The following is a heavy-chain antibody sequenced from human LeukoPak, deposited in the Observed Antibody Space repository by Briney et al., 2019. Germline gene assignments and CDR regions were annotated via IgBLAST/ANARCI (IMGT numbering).Heavy chain of an antibody. CDR2: INPSGGST. CDR3: AREFESRVGAKVESYFDY. J-gene: IGHJ4*02. V-gene: IGHV1-46*01. D-gene: IGHD1-26*01. CDR1: GYTFTSYY. Sequence: ASVKVSCKASGYTFTSYYMHWVRQAPGQGLEWMGIINPSGGSTSYAQKFQGRVTMTRDMSTSTVYMELSSLRSEDTAVYYCAREFESRVGAKVESYFDYWGQGTLVTVSS.